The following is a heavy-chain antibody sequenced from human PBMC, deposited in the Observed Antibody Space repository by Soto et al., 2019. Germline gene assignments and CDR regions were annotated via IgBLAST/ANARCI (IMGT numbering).Heavy chain of an antibody. V-gene: IGHV3-33*01. CDR2: IWYDGSNK. CDR1: GFTFSSYG. J-gene: IGHJ5*02. CDR3: ARGGVYSGYYNWFDP. D-gene: IGHD5-12*01. Sequence: QVQLVESGGGVVQPGRSLRLSCAASGFTFSSYGMHWVRQAPGKGLEWVAVIWYDGSNKYYADSVKGRFTISRDNSKNPLYLEMNSLRAEDTAVYYCARGGVYSGYYNWFDPWGQGTLVTVSS.